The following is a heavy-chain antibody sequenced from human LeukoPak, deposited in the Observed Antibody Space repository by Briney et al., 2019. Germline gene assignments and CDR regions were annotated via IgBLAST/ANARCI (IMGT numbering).Heavy chain of an antibody. V-gene: IGHV4-59*01. CDR1: GGSISSYY. D-gene: IGHD2-2*01. J-gene: IGHJ5*02. Sequence: SETLSLTCTVSGGSISSYYWSWIRQPPGKGLEWIGYIYYSGSTNYNPSLKSRVTISVDTSKNQFSLKLSSVTAADTAVYYCARTLAPAINWFDPWGKGTLVTVSS. CDR2: IYYSGST. CDR3: ARTLAPAINWFDP.